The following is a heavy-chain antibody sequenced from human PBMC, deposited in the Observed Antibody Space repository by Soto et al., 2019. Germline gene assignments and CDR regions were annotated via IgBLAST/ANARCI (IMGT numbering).Heavy chain of an antibody. CDR2: INPSGGST. Sequence: GASVKVSCKASGYTFTSYYMHWVRQAPGQGLEWMGIINPSGGSTSYAQKFQGRVTMTRDTSTSTVYMELSSLRSEDTAVYYCASGQPPLAYCGGDCYSYYYGMDVWGQGTTVTVSS. J-gene: IGHJ6*02. CDR3: ASGQPPLAYCGGDCYSYYYGMDV. CDR1: GYTFTSYY. D-gene: IGHD2-21*02. V-gene: IGHV1-46*01.